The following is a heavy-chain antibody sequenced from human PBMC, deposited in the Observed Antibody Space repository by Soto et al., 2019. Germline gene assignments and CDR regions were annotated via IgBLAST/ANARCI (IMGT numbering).Heavy chain of an antibody. J-gene: IGHJ6*02. CDR1: GGSISGHY. D-gene: IGHD1-1*01. V-gene: IGHV4-4*07. CDR3: ARENDYHYNAIDV. CDR2: IYSTRTT. Sequence: SETLSLTFTVSGGSISGHYWTWLRQPAGKGLEWIGRIYSTRTTDYNLSLGSRLSMSIDMAKNQFSLKLTSVAAADTAVYYCARENDYHYNAIDVSTQGTTVPVSS.